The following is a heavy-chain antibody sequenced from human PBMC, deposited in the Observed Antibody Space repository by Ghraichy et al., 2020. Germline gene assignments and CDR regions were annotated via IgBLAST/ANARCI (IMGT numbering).Heavy chain of an antibody. V-gene: IGHV3-21*01. Sequence: GGSLRLSCEASGFIFRSYTMHWVRQAPGQRPEWVSSISASSHIYYRDSVKGRFTISRDNAKNSVYLQMSSLRGEDTALYYCARRAGNGLDVWGQGTMVTVSS. CDR1: GFIFRSYT. J-gene: IGHJ3*01. D-gene: IGHD2-8*01. CDR2: ISASSHI. CDR3: ARRAGNGLDV.